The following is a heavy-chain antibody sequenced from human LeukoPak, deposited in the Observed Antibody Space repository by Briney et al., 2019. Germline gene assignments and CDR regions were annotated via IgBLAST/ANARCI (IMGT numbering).Heavy chain of an antibody. CDR3: ALMTPDPNWLDP. V-gene: IGHV4-34*01. J-gene: IGHJ5*02. CDR2: INHSGST. D-gene: IGHD2-8*01. Sequence: SETLSLTCAVYGGSFSGYYWSWIRQPPGKGLEWMGEINHSGSTNYNPSPKSRVTISVDTSKNHFSLKLSSVTAAGAAVYYCALMTPDPNWLDPWGQGTLVTVSS. CDR1: GGSFSGYY.